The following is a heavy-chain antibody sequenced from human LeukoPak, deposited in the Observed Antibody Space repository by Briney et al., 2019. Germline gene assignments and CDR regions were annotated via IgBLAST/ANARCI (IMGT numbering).Heavy chain of an antibody. CDR2: ITSSSTYT. CDR3: ARDPYSGTYGNTYYYYMDV. V-gene: IGHV3-21*01. J-gene: IGHJ6*03. CDR1: GFSFSSYN. Sequence: PRGSLRLSCAASGFSFSSYNMNWVRQTPGKGLEWVSSITSSSTYTFYADSVKGRFTISRDNARNSLSLQMNSLRAEDTAVYYCARDPYSGTYGNTYYYYMDVWGKGTTVTISS. D-gene: IGHD1-26*01.